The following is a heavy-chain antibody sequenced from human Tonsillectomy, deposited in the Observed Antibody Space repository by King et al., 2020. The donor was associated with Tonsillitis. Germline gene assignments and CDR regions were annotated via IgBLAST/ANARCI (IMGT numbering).Heavy chain of an antibody. CDR3: AKDFGSGTYYYYYMGV. V-gene: IGHV3-30*18. CDR1: GFSFSNYG. D-gene: IGHD3-3*01. J-gene: IGHJ6*03. CDR2: ISNDGSNK. Sequence: VQLVESGGGVVQPGRSLSLSCAASGFSFSNYGMHWVRQAPGKGLEWVAVISNDGSNKYYADSVKGRFTISRDNSKNTLYLQMNSLRAEDTAVYYCAKDFGSGTYYYYYMGVWGKGTTVSVS.